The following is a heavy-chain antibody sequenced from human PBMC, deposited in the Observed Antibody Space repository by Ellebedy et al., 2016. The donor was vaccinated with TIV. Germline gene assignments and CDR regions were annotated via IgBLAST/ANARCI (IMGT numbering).Heavy chain of an antibody. CDR2: IGTTGNTV. J-gene: IGHJ6*02. D-gene: IGHD3-16*01. CDR1: GLTFSSHS. CDR3: ARVRGTYAYGMDV. Sequence: PGGSLRLSCAASGLTFSSHSMNLVRQAPGKGLEWVSCIGTTGNTVYYADSVKGRFTISRDNAMNSLYLEMNSLRDEDTAVYYCARVRGTYAYGMDVWGQGTTVTVSS. V-gene: IGHV3-48*02.